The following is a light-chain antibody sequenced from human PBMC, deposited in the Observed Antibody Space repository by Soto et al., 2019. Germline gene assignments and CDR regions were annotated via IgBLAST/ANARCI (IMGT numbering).Light chain of an antibody. CDR2: AAS. CDR3: QQYNPYPWT. Sequence: IPMYQSPSTLSASVGDRVTITCRASQNISRWLAWYQQKPGKAPKLLIYAASTFQRWVPSRFGGSGSGKEFTLTIRRLHPYDFANYHCQQYNPYPWTFGQGSKV. J-gene: IGKJ1*01. CDR1: QNISRW. V-gene: IGKV1-5*01.